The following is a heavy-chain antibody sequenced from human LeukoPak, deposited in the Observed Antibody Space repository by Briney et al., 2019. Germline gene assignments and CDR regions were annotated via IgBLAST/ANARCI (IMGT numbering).Heavy chain of an antibody. CDR2: ISAYNGNT. J-gene: IGHJ6*02. CDR3: ARTDYYGSGSFYSAMRYYYYGMDV. CDR1: GGTFSSYA. D-gene: IGHD3-10*01. V-gene: IGHV1-18*01. Sequence: ASVKVSCKASGGTFSSYAISWVRQAPGQGLEWMGWISAYNGNTNYAQKLQGRVTMTTDTSTSTAYMELRSLRSDDTAVYYCARTDYYGSGSFYSAMRYYYYGMDVWGQGTTVTVSS.